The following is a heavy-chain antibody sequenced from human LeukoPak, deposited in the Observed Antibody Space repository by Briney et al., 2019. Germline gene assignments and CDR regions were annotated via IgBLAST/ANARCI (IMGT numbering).Heavy chain of an antibody. CDR1: GYTFTGYY. D-gene: IGHD6-6*01. Sequence: ASVKVSCKASGYTFTGYYMHWVRQAPGQGLEWMGWINPNSGGTNYAQKFQGRVTMTRDTSISTAYMELSRLSPDDTAVYYCARVRYEYSSSFSYFDYWGQGTLVTVSS. CDR3: ARVRYEYSSSFSYFDY. CDR2: INPNSGGT. V-gene: IGHV1-2*02. J-gene: IGHJ4*02.